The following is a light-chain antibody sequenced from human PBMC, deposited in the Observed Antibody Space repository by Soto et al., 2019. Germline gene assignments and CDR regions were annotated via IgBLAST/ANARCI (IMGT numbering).Light chain of an antibody. Sequence: DFQMTQSPSTLSASVGDRVTITCRASQNINRWLAWYQQKPGKAPKLLIDKASSLQSGVPSRFSGSGSGTDFTLTISSLQPDDYATYYCQQYNSYLYTFGQGTKVDIK. CDR2: KAS. CDR3: QQYNSYLYT. CDR1: QNINRW. J-gene: IGKJ2*01. V-gene: IGKV1-5*03.